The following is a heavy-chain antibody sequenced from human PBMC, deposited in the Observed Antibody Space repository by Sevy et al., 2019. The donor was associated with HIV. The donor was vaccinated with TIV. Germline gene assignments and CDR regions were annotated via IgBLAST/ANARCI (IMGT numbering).Heavy chain of an antibody. CDR2: IWFDGSNT. V-gene: IGHV3-33*01. Sequence: GGSLRLSCAASGFTFSSFGMHWVRQAPGKGLEWVAVIWFDGSNTYYADSVKGRFTISIDIAKNTLHLQMNSLRAEDTAVYYCARDLEFYDSGDYGPAFMPDFWGHGTLVTVSS. D-gene: IGHD4-17*01. CDR3: ARDLEFYDSGDYGPAFMPDF. J-gene: IGHJ4*01. CDR1: GFTFSSFG.